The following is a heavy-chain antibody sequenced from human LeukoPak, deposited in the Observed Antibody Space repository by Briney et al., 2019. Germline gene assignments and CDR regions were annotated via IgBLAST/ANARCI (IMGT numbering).Heavy chain of an antibody. CDR3: ARDTRGNYYYYYMDV. CDR2: IYYSGST. Sequence: SETLSLTCTVSGGSIISSNYYWGWIRQPPGKGLEWIGSIYYSGSTYYNPSLKSRVTISVDKSKSQFSLKLNSVTAADTAVYYCARDTRGNYYYYYMDVWGKGTTLTVSS. CDR1: GGSIISSNYY. V-gene: IGHV4-39*07. D-gene: IGHD3-10*01. J-gene: IGHJ6*03.